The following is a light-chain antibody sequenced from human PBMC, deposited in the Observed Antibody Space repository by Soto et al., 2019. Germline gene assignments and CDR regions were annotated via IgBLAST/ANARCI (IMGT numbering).Light chain of an antibody. Sequence: QSVLTQPPSVSGAPGQRVTISCTGSSSNIGAGYDVHWYQQLPGTAPKLLIYGNSNRPSGVPDRFSGSKSGTSASLAITGLQAEDEANYYCQSYDSSLSGSNVFGTGTXXT. V-gene: IGLV1-40*01. CDR3: QSYDSSLSGSNV. CDR2: GNS. J-gene: IGLJ1*01. CDR1: SSNIGAGYD.